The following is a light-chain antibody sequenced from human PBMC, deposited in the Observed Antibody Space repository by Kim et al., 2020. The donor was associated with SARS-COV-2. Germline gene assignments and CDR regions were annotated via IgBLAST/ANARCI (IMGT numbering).Light chain of an antibody. CDR1: SGGIASNY. CDR2: EDN. CDR3: QSYDSSNWV. Sequence: GKTVTISCTRSSGGIASNYVQWYQQRPGSAPTTVIYEDNQRHSGVPDRFSGSIDSSSNSASLTISGLKTEDEADYYCQSYDSSNWVFGGGTQLTVL. V-gene: IGLV6-57*03. J-gene: IGLJ3*02.